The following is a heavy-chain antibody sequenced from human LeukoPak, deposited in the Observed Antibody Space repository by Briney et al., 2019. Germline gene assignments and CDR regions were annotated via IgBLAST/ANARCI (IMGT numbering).Heavy chain of an antibody. CDR3: AKVMREEYYDSSGFFGMDV. Sequence: PGGSLRLSCAASGFTFSIYWMSWVRQAPGKGLEWVSAISGSGGSTYYTDSVKGRFTISRDNSKNTLYLQMNSLRAEDTAVYYCAKVMREEYYDSSGFFGMDVWGQGTTVTVSS. D-gene: IGHD3-22*01. V-gene: IGHV3-23*01. CDR2: ISGSGGST. J-gene: IGHJ6*02. CDR1: GFTFSIYW.